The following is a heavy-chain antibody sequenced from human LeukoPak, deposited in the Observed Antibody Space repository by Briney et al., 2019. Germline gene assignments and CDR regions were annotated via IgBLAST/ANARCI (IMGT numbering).Heavy chain of an antibody. J-gene: IGHJ3*02. CDR2: INPNNGGT. V-gene: IGHV1-2*06. Sequence: ASVKVSCKASGYTFTGYYIHWVRQAPGQGLEWMGRINPNNGGTNYAQKFQGRVTMTRDMSMSTAYMELSRLRSDDTAVYYCAGEDNSSGYRPFDIWGQGTMITVPS. CDR3: AGEDNSSGYRPFDI. D-gene: IGHD3-22*01. CDR1: GYTFTGYY.